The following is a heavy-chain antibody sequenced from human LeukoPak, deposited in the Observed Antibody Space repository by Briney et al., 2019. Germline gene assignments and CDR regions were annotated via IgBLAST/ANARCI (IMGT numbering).Heavy chain of an antibody. Sequence: SVKVSCKASGGTFSSYAISWVRQAPGQGLEWMGRIIPILGIANYAQKFQGRVTITADKSTSTAYMELSSLRSEDTAVYYCARGVGATDNWFDPWGQGTLVTVSS. CDR2: IIPILGIA. CDR3: ARGVGATDNWFDP. D-gene: IGHD1-26*01. V-gene: IGHV1-69*04. J-gene: IGHJ5*02. CDR1: GGTFSSYA.